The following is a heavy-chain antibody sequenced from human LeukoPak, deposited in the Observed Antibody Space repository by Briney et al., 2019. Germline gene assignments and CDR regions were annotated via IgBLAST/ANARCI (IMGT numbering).Heavy chain of an antibody. CDR3: AKAANYDILTGYYLDY. J-gene: IGHJ4*02. Sequence: PGGSLRLSCAASGFTFSNYAMHWVRQAPGKGLEWVAVISYDGSNKYYADSVKGRFTISRDNSKNTLYLQMNNLRAEDTAIYYCAKAANYDILTGYYLDYWGQGTLVTVSS. D-gene: IGHD3-9*01. CDR1: GFTFSNYA. CDR2: ISYDGSNK. V-gene: IGHV3-30*04.